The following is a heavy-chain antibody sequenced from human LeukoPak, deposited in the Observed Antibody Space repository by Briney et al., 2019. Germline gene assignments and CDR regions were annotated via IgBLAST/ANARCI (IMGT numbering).Heavy chain of an antibody. V-gene: IGHV3-23*01. CDR3: AKGGSRMDFDY. CDR2: ISGSGGST. J-gene: IGHJ4*02. CDR1: GFTFSSYG. D-gene: IGHD2-2*01. Sequence: GGSLRLSCAASGFTFSSYGMSWVRQAPGKGLEWVSAISGSGGSTYYADSVKGRFTISRDNSKNTLYLQMNGLRAEDTAVYYCAKGGSRMDFDYWGQGTLVTVSS.